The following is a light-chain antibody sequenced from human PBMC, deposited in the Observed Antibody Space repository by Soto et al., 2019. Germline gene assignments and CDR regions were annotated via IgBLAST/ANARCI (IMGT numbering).Light chain of an antibody. J-gene: IGKJ1*01. CDR3: YQYDSSPWT. CDR1: QSVSSSY. CDR2: DAS. Sequence: EIVLTQSPGTLSLSPGERATLSCRASQSVSSSYLAWYQQKPGRAPRLVIYDASGRATGIPDRFSGSGSGTDFTLTISRLEPEDFAVYFCYQYDSSPWTFGQGTKVDI. V-gene: IGKV3-20*01.